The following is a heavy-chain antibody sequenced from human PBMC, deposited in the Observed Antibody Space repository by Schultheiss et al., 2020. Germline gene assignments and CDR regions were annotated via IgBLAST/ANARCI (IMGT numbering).Heavy chain of an antibody. J-gene: IGHJ4*02. CDR1: GYTFTSYY. D-gene: IGHD2-15*01. V-gene: IGHV1-46*01. Sequence: ASVKVSCKASGYTFTSYYMHWVRQAPGQGLEWMGIINPSGGSTSYAQKFQGRVTMTRDTSTSTVYMELSSLRSEDTAVYYCARGRPLLLVAAHWGPFDYWGQGTLVTVSS. CDR3: ARGRPLLLVAAHWGPFDY. CDR2: INPSGGST.